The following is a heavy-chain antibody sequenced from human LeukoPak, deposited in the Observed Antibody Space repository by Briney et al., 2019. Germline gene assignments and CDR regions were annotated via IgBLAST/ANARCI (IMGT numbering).Heavy chain of an antibody. J-gene: IGHJ4*02. CDR1: GGTFSSYA. V-gene: IGHV1-69*04. CDR3: AREGLSIAVSDY. Sequence: SVKVSCKASGGTFSSYATSWVRQAPGQGLEWMGRIIPILGIANYAQKFQGRVTITADKSTSTAYMELSSLRSEDTAVYYCAREGLSIAVSDYWGQGTLVTVSS. CDR2: IIPILGIA. D-gene: IGHD6-6*01.